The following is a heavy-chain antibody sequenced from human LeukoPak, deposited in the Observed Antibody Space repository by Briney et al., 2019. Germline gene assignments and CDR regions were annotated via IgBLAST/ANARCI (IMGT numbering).Heavy chain of an antibody. V-gene: IGHV1-2*02. CDR1: GYTVTGYY. CDR2: INPNSGGT. Sequence: ASVKVSCKASGYTVTGYYILWVRQAPGQGLEWRGWINPNSGGTNYEQKFQGRVTMTRDTSISTAYMELSRLRSDDTAVYYCATLTYYYDSSGYPSGYWGQGTLVTVSS. J-gene: IGHJ4*02. D-gene: IGHD3-22*01. CDR3: ATLTYYYDSSGYPSGY.